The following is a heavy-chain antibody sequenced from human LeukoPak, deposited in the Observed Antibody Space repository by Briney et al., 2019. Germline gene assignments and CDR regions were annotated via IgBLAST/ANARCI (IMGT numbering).Heavy chain of an antibody. V-gene: IGHV3-23*01. CDR2: ISHTGGSP. J-gene: IGHJ6*03. CDR3: ARQFGGSYYYYMDV. Sequence: GGSLRLSCAASGITFSSYGMSWVRQVPGKGLEWVSSISHTGGSPYYADSVKGRFTVSRDNSKNTVYLQMNTLRAEDTAVYYCARQFGGSYYYYMDVWGKGTTVTVSS. CDR1: GITFSSYG. D-gene: IGHD3-16*01.